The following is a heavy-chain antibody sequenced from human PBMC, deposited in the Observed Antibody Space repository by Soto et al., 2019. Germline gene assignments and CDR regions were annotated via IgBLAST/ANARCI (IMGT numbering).Heavy chain of an antibody. V-gene: IGHV3-23*01. CDR2: ISGSGGST. J-gene: IGHJ4*02. Sequence: LRLSCAASGFTFSSYAMSWVRQAPGKGLEWVSAISGSGGSTYYADSVKGRFTISRDNSKNTLYLQMNSLRAEDTAVYYCAKDPIVVVPAAIPGGTFDYWGQGTLVTVSS. D-gene: IGHD2-2*01. CDR3: AKDPIVVVPAAIPGGTFDY. CDR1: GFTFSSYA.